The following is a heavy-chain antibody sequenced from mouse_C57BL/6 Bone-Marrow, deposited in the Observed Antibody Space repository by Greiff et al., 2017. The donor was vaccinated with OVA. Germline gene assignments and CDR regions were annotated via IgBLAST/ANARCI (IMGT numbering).Heavy chain of an antibody. Sequence: QVQLKQSGAELVKPGASVKISCKASGYAFSSYWMNWVKQRPGKGLEWIGQIYPGDGDTNYNGKFKGKATLTAEKSSSTAYMQLSSLTSEDSAVYCGARAYYPSSFAYWGQGTLVTVSA. J-gene: IGHJ3*01. V-gene: IGHV1-80*01. CDR3: ARAYYPSSFAY. CDR1: GYAFSSYW. D-gene: IGHD1-1*01. CDR2: IYPGDGDT.